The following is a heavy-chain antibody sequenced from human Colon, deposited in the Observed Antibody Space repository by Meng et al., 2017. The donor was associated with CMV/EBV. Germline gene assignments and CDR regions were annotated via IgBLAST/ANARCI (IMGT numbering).Heavy chain of an antibody. V-gene: IGHV4-39*07. Sequence: SETLSLTCNVSGASISSMIYYWGWIRQSPGKGLEWIGSIYYSGTTYHSPSFKSRVTISIDTSKNQFSLRLRSVTVADTAVYYFARCSGYKAFLDYWGLGMQVTVSS. D-gene: IGHD5-12*01. CDR3: ARCSGYKAFLDY. CDR1: GASISSMIYY. J-gene: IGHJ4*02. CDR2: IYYSGTT.